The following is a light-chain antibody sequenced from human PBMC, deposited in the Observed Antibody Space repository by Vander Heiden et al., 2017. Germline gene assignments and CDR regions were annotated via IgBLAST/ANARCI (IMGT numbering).Light chain of an antibody. V-gene: IGLV1-47*02. Sequence: QSVLSQPPSPPGPPAQRVTISCSGSNSNIGNNYVNWYQQLPGTAPKLLIYSDNQRPSGVPDRFSGSKSGTSASLAISGLRSEDEADYYCATWDDSLSGVVFGRGTKLSVL. J-gene: IGLJ2*01. CDR3: ATWDDSLSGVV. CDR1: NSNIGNNY. CDR2: SDN.